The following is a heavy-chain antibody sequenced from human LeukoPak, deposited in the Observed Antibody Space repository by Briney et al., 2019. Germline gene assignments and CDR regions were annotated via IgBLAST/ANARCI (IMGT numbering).Heavy chain of an antibody. D-gene: IGHD2-15*01. Sequence: GGSLRLSCAASGFTFRNYWMGWVRQAPGKGLEWVANTKPDGSAEYYADSVRGRFTASRDDANNLLYLQMNRLRAEDTAVYYCARDGGLHTNFDYWGQGTLLTVSS. CDR3: ARDGGLHTNFDY. CDR2: TKPDGSAE. CDR1: GFTFRNYW. J-gene: IGHJ4*02. V-gene: IGHV3-7*01.